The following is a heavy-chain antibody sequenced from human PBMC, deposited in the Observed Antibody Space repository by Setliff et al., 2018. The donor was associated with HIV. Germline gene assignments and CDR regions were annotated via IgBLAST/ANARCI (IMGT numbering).Heavy chain of an antibody. V-gene: IGHV3-21*01. D-gene: IGHD3-10*01. CDR1: GFTFSSYA. CDR2: ISSSSSYI. Sequence: LRLSCAASGFTFSSYAMSWVRQAPGKGLEWVSSISSSSSYIYYADSVKGRFTISRDNAKKSLYLQMDSLRAEDTAVYYCARSYYGSTTAYGMDAWGQGTAVTVSS. J-gene: IGHJ6*02. CDR3: ARSYYGSTTAYGMDA.